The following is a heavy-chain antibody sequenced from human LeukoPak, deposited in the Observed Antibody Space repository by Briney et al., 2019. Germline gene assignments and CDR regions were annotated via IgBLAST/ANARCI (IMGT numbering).Heavy chain of an antibody. J-gene: IGHJ4*02. CDR3: AKMGWALRYSDY. V-gene: IGHV3-23*01. Sequence: GGSLRLSCATSGFTFSSYAMSWVRQAPGKGLEWVSAISGSGGSTYYADSVKGRFTISRDNSKNTLYLQMTSLRAEDTAVYYCAKMGWALRYSDYWGQGTLVTVSS. CDR1: GFTFSSYA. CDR2: ISGSGGST. D-gene: IGHD3-9*01.